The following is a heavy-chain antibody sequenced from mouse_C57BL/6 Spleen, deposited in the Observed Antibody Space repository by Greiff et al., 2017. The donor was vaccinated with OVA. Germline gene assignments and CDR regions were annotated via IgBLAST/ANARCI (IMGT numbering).Heavy chain of an antibody. D-gene: IGHD1-1*01. J-gene: IGHJ2*01. CDR3: ATLYYGSSSYYFDY. V-gene: IGHV1-82*01. Sequence: VQLQQPGPELVKPGASVKISCKASGYAFSSSWMNWVKQRPGKGLEWIGRIYPGDGDTNYNGKFKGKATLTADKSSSTAYMQLSSLTSEDSSVYFCATLYYGSSSYYFDYWGQGTTLTVSS. CDR1: GYAFSSSW. CDR2: IYPGDGDT.